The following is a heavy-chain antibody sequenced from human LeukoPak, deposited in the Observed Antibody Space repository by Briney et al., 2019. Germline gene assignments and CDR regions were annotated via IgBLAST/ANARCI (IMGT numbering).Heavy chain of an antibody. CDR2: ISTSGGT. D-gene: IGHD3-22*01. CDR3: ARAGSGYSLDY. CDR1: GGSISAYY. V-gene: IGHV4-4*07. Sequence: SETLSLTCTVSGGSISAYYWTWIRQPTGKGLEWIGRISTSGGTNYNPSLKSRVTMPVDTSKNQFSLKLNSVTAADTAVYYCARAGSGYSLDYWGQGTLVTVSS. J-gene: IGHJ4*02.